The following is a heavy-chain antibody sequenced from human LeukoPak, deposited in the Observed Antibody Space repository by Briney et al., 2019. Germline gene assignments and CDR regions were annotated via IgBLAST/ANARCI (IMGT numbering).Heavy chain of an antibody. J-gene: IGHJ4*02. CDR1: GHAFTGYY. CDR2: INPNSGGT. V-gene: IGHV1-2*06. Sequence: ASVKVSCKASGHAFTGYYLHWVRQAPGQGLEWMGRINPNSGGTNYALKFQGRVTMTRDTSISTAYMELSRLRSDDTAVYYCARALEYYDSSGYYYLFDYWGQGTLVTVSS. D-gene: IGHD3-22*01. CDR3: ARALEYYDSSGYYYLFDY.